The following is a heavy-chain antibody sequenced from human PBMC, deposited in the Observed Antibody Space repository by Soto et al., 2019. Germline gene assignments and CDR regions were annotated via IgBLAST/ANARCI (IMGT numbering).Heavy chain of an antibody. CDR1: GFTFSEYG. D-gene: IGHD2-15*01. CDR3: AKEMFPRTVLDSSSPWGDF. V-gene: IGHV3-30*18. J-gene: IGHJ4*02. Sequence: PWGSLRLSCTASGFTFSEYGIHWVRQAPGKGLEWVAVISYGGSHKYYAGSVKGRFTISRDDSKNTVYLQMNSLKTDDTAVYYCAKEMFPRTVLDSSSPWGDFWGRGSLVTVSS. CDR2: ISYGGSHK.